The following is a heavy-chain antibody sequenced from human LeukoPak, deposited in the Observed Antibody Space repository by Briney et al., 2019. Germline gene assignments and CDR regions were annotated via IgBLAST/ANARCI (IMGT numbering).Heavy chain of an antibody. Sequence: PSETLSLTCAVSGGSLNNCFWTWIRQPAGKGLEWIGRIYTTGRTNYNPSLESRVTMSLDTSKNQFSLKVNSVTAADTAVYYCARGGGTGGKFDCWGQGTLVIVSS. CDR2: IYTTGRT. D-gene: IGHD2-15*01. CDR1: GGSLNNCF. J-gene: IGHJ4*02. CDR3: ARGGGTGGKFDC. V-gene: IGHV4-4*07.